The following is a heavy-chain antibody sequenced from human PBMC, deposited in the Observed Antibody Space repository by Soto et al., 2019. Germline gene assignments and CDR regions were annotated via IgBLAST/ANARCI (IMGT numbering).Heavy chain of an antibody. D-gene: IGHD2-15*01. CDR3: ERYEVILYYFDY. CDR1: GGSISSSSYY. Sequence: PSETLSLTCTVSGGSISSSSYYWGWIRQPPGKGLEWIGSIYYSGSTYYNPSLKSRVTISVDTSKNQFSLKLSSVTAADTAVYYCERYEVILYYFDYWGQGTLVTVS. J-gene: IGHJ4*02. V-gene: IGHV4-39*01. CDR2: IYYSGST.